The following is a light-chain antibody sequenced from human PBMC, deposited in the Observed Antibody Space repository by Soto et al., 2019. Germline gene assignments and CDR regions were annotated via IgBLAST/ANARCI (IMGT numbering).Light chain of an antibody. V-gene: IGKV1-39*01. J-gene: IGKJ1*01. CDR1: QSISSY. CDR2: AAS. CDR3: QHSYSTLAWT. Sequence: DIQMTQSTSSLSASVGDRVTITCRASQSISSYLNWYQQKPGKAPKLLIYAASSLQSGVTSRFGGSGSGTDFTLTINSLQPEDFATYYFQHSYSTLAWTFVQGTKVEIK.